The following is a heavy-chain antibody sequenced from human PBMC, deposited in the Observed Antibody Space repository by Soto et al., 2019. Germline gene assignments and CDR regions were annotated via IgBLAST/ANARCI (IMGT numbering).Heavy chain of an antibody. CDR2: MSSAGTT. V-gene: IGHV4-59*01. CDR1: GDSISTKY. CDR3: TRGHPNRPRCQDF. Sequence: PSETLSLTCTVSGDSISTKYWTWIRQPPGKQLEWIGYMSSAGTTNYNPSLKSRLTISVDTSKNQFSLSLSSVTAADTAVYYCTRGHPNRPRCQDFWGQGTLVSASS. J-gene: IGHJ4*02.